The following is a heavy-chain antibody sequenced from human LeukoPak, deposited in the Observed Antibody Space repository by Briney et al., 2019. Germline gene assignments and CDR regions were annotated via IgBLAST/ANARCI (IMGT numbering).Heavy chain of an antibody. D-gene: IGHD3-10*01. CDR3: TTDTILRG. V-gene: IGHV3-73*01. CDR2: IRSKANNYAT. CDR1: GFTFSGSA. Sequence: GGSLKLSCAASGFTFSGSAMHWVRQASGKGLEWVGRIRSKANNYATTYAASVNGRFTISRDDSKNTAYLQMNSLKTEDTAVYYCTTDTILRGWGRGTLVTVSS. J-gene: IGHJ4*02.